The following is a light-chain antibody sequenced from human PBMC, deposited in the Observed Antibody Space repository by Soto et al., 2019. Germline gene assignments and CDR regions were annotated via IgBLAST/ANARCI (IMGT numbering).Light chain of an antibody. CDR3: QQYNSYSPT. V-gene: IGKV1-5*01. CDR1: QSISSW. J-gene: IGKJ1*01. Sequence: DIQMTQSPSTLSASVGDRVTITCRASQSISSWLAWYQQKPGKAPKLLIYDASSLESGVPSRFSGSGSGTEFTLTISGLQPGDSATYYCQQYNSYSPTFGQGTKVDIK. CDR2: DAS.